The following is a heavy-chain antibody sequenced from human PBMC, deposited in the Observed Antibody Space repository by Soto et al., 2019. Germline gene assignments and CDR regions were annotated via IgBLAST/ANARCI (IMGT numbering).Heavy chain of an antibody. CDR1: GFTFSSYS. CDR3: ARVISSITMVRGVITRSYYYYGMDV. CDR2: ISSSSSYI. J-gene: IGHJ6*02. Sequence: PGGSLRLSCAASGFTFSSYSMNWVRQAPGKGLEWVSSISSSSSYIYYADSVKGRFTISRDNAKNSLYLQMNSLRAEDTAVYYCARVISSITMVRGVITRSYYYYGMDVWGQGTTVTVSS. V-gene: IGHV3-21*01. D-gene: IGHD3-10*01.